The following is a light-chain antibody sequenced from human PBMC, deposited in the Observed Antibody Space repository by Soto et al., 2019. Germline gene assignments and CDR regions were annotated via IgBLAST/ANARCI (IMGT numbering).Light chain of an antibody. J-gene: IGKJ1*01. CDR1: ESIINN. CDR3: QQYNNWPRT. Sequence: EIVMTQSPATLSVSPGERATLSCRASESIINNLAWYQQKPGQAPRLLIYGASTRATGTPARFSGSGSGTEFTLTISGLQSADFAVYYCQQYNNWPRTFGQGTKVEIK. V-gene: IGKV3-15*01. CDR2: GAS.